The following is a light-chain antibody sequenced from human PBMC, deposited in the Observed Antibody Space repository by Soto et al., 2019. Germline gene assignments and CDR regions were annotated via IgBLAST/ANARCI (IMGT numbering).Light chain of an antibody. CDR3: QQYGSSPIT. V-gene: IGKV3-20*01. CDR1: QSVSNNY. CDR2: DAS. J-gene: IGKJ5*01. Sequence: EIVLTQSPGTLSLSPGERATLSCRASQSVSNNYLAWYQQKPGQAPRLLIYDASNRATGIPARFSGSGSGTEFTLTISRLEPEDFAVYYCQQYGSSPITFGQGTRLEIK.